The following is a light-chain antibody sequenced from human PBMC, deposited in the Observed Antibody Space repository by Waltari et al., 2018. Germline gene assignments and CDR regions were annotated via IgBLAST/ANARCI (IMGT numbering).Light chain of an antibody. Sequence: QSVLTQPPSVSEAPRQRVTISCSGSSSNIGSNAVHWYQQLPGKAPKLLIYYDDLLPSGVSVRFSGSKSGTSASLAISGLQSEDEAHYYCATWDDSLSGVVFGGGTKLTVL. V-gene: IGLV1-36*01. J-gene: IGLJ3*02. CDR2: YDD. CDR1: SSNIGSNA. CDR3: ATWDDSLSGVV.